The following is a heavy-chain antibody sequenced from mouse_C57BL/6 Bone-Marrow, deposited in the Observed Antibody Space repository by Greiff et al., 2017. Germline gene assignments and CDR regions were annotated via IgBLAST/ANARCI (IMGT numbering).Heavy chain of an antibody. J-gene: IGHJ3*01. CDR1: GFTFSSYG. CDR3: ARGDRRTWFAY. Sequence: EVMLVESGGDLVKPGGSLKLSCAASGFTFSSYGMSWVRQTPDKRLEWVATISSGGSYTYYPDSVKGRFTISRENAKNTLYLQMSSLKSEDTAMYYCARGDRRTWFAYWGQGTLVTVSA. V-gene: IGHV5-6*01. CDR2: ISSGGSYT. D-gene: IGHD2-14*01.